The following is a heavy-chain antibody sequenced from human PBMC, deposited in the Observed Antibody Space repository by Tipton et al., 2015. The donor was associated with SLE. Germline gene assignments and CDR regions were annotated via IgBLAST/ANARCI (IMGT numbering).Heavy chain of an antibody. D-gene: IGHD1-7*01. CDR1: GDSISSYY. CDR2: VAYTGSG. V-gene: IGHV4-59*12. CDR3: AREAPISATNSLKDAFDL. J-gene: IGHJ3*01. Sequence: TLSLTCTVSGDSISSYYWNLIRQPPVNGLEWVGYVAYTGSGKYNPSLKSRVTVSIDTSKNQFSLKLSSVTAADTAMYFCAREAPISATNSLKDAFDLWGQGTMVTVSS.